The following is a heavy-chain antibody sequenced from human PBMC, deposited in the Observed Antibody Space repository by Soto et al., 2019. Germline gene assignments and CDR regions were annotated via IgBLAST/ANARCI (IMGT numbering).Heavy chain of an antibody. CDR3: ARGKYNWNDVHAFDI. Sequence: ASVKVSCKASGYTFTSYGISWVRQAPGQGLEWMGWISAYNGNTNYAQKLQGRVTMTTDTSTSTAYMELRSLRSDDTAVYYCARGKYNWNDVHAFDIWGQGTMVTVSS. V-gene: IGHV1-18*01. CDR2: ISAYNGNT. CDR1: GYTFTSYG. J-gene: IGHJ3*02. D-gene: IGHD1-20*01.